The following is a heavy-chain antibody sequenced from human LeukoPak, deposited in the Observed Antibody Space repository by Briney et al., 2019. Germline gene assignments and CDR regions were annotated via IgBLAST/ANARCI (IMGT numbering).Heavy chain of an antibody. J-gene: IGHJ4*02. CDR1: GFTFSSYA. CDR2: IKQDGSQK. V-gene: IGHV3-7*01. Sequence: GGSLRLSCAASGFTFSSYAMSWVRQAPGKGLEWVANIKQDGSQKYYVDSMRGRFTISRDNAKKSVYLQMNSLRAEDTAVYYCAREQYGDYFDYWGQGTLVTVSS. D-gene: IGHD4-17*01. CDR3: AREQYGDYFDY.